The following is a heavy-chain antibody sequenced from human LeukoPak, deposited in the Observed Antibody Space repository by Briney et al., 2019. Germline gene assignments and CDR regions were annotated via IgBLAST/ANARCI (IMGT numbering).Heavy chain of an antibody. D-gene: IGHD6-19*01. CDR1: GGSISSYY. Sequence: SETLSLTCTVSGGSISSYYWSWVRQPAGKGLEWIGRMYTSGSTNYNPSLKSRVTMSVETCKNQFSLKLSSVTAADTAVYYCARDRYSSGWHDPYYFDYWGQGTLVTVSS. CDR2: MYTSGST. CDR3: ARDRYSSGWHDPYYFDY. J-gene: IGHJ4*02. V-gene: IGHV4-4*07.